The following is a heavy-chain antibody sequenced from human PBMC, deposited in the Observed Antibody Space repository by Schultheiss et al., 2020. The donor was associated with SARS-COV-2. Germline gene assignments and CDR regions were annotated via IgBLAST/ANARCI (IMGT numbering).Heavy chain of an antibody. CDR2: IYYSGST. Sequence: SETLSLTCTVSGGSISSYYWSWIRQPPGKGLEWIGYIYYSGSTNYNPSLKSRVTISVDTSKNQFSLKLSSVTAADTAVYYCARPTGYSSGWAFDYWGQGTLVTVSS. CDR3: ARPTGYSSGWAFDY. J-gene: IGHJ4*02. D-gene: IGHD6-19*01. V-gene: IGHV4-59*08. CDR1: GGSISSYY.